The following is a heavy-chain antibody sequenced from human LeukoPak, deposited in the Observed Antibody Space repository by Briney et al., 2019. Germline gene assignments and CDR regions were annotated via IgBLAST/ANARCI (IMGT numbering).Heavy chain of an antibody. CDR3: AKENPGQLDFDY. J-gene: IGHJ4*02. CDR1: GFTFSSYE. D-gene: IGHD6-6*01. Sequence: GGSLRLSCAASGFTFSSYEMNWVRQAPGKGLEWVSYISSSGSTIYYADSVKGRFTISRDNSKNTLYLQMNSLRAEDTAVYYCAKENPGQLDFDYWGQGTLVTVSS. CDR2: ISSSGSTI. V-gene: IGHV3-48*03.